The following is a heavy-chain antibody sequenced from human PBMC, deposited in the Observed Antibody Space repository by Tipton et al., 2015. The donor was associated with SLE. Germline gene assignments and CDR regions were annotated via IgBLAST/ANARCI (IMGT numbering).Heavy chain of an antibody. V-gene: IGHV4-34*01. CDR2: ISQTGST. D-gene: IGHD4-17*01. CDR3: ARDGVTTVTTPDYYYYYAMEV. J-gene: IGHJ6*02. CDR1: GGSISAYY. Sequence: TLSLTCAVYGGSISAYYWSWIRQPPGKGLEWIGEISQTGSTNFNPSLKSRVAISADTSKRQFSLKLSSVTAADTAVYYCARDGVTTVTTPDYYYYYAMEVWGRGTTVTV.